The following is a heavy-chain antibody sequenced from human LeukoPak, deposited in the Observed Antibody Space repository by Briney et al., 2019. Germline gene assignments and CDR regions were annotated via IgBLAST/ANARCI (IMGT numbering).Heavy chain of an antibody. Sequence: SVKVSCKASGGTFINFTFSWVRQAPGQGLEWVGRIVPLFGTSYYSEEFQGKVTITADKSTSTVYLEFISLTSGDTAVYYCVRGPDAATGTYWGQGTLVSVPS. V-gene: IGHV1-69*08. D-gene: IGHD1-1*01. J-gene: IGHJ4*02. CDR3: VRGPDAATGTY. CDR2: IVPLFGTS. CDR1: GGTFINFT.